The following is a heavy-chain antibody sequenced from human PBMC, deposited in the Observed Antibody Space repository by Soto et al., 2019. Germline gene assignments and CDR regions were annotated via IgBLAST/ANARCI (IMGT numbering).Heavy chain of an antibody. CDR3: ARGTTVNNWFDT. CDR1: GDAISSGGSS. Sequence: QVQLQESGPGLVKPAQTLSLTCTVSGDAISSGGSSCSWIRQRPGKGLEWIGYIYYSGSTHYNPSLKSRVIISVDTSKDQFSLKLGSLTAADTAVYYCARGTTVNNWFDTWGQGTMVTVSS. CDR2: IYYSGST. J-gene: IGHJ5*02. D-gene: IGHD1-7*01. V-gene: IGHV4-31*03.